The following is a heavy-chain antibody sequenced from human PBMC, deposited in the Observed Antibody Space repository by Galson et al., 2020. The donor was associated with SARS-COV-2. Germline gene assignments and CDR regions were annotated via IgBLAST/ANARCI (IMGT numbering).Heavy chain of an antibody. CDR3: ARTSSTATREYYFDY. CDR2: IHSTGNT. J-gene: IGHJ4*02. V-gene: IGHV4-30-4*01. Sequence: SETLSLTCTVSGDSISNDDFYWSWIRQTPGTGPEWIGDIHSTGNTYYNPSLMSRGTMSVDTSKNQFSLRLTSVTAADTAVYFCARTSSTATREYYFDYWGQGTLVSVSS. D-gene: IGHD4-17*01. CDR1: GDSISNDDFY.